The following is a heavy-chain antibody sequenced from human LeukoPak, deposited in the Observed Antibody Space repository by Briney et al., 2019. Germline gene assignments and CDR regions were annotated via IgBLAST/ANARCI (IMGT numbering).Heavy chain of an antibody. J-gene: IGHJ5*02. Sequence: PGGSXXPSCAASGFTFSSYAMRWVRQTPGKGVEWVSVVSGSDGITHYADYVEGRFTISRDNAKNTLYLQMNSLRAEDTAVYYCAKGAYSNYGGWFDPWGQGTLVTVSS. CDR3: AKGAYSNYGGWFDP. V-gene: IGHV3-23*01. CDR2: VSGSDGIT. D-gene: IGHD4-11*01. CDR1: GFTFSSYA.